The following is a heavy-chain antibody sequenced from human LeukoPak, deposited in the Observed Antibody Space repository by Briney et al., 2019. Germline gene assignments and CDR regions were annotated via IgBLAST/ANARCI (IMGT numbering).Heavy chain of an antibody. V-gene: IGHV1-8*01. J-gene: IGHJ5*02. CDR1: GYTFTSYD. D-gene: IGHD6-13*01. Sequence: ASVKVSCKASGYTFTSYDIHWVRQATGQGLEWMGWMNPNSGNTGCAQKLQGRVTMTRNTSISTAYMELSSLRSEDTAVYYCVIDSSSWYNYFDPWGQGTLVTVSS. CDR3: VIDSSSWYNYFDP. CDR2: MNPNSGNT.